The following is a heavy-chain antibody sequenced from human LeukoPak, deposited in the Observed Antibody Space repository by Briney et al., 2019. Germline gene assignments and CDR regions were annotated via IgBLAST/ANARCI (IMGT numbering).Heavy chain of an antibody. D-gene: IGHD3-10*01. CDR2: ISYDGSNK. Sequence: GRCLRLSCAVSGFTISSYGMHWVRQAPGKGLEWVAVISYDGSNKYYADSVKGRFTISRDNSKNTLYLQMNSLRAEDTAVYYCAKSMVRGVIGPQYGMDVWGKGTTVAVSS. J-gene: IGHJ6*04. CDR3: AKSMVRGVIGPQYGMDV. V-gene: IGHV3-30*18. CDR1: GFTISSYG.